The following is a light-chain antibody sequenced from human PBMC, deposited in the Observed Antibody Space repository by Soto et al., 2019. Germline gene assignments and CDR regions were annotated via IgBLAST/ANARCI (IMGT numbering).Light chain of an antibody. V-gene: IGKV1-5*03. CDR1: QIITTC. CDR3: QQYDNDSWT. Sequence: DIQMTQSPSTLSASVGDRVIITSRPGQIITTCLAWYQQKPGKAPNLLIYKASTLKSGVPLRFSGSGSGTEFTLTISSLQPDDFATYYCQQYDNDSWTFGQGTKVEIK. CDR2: KAS. J-gene: IGKJ1*01.